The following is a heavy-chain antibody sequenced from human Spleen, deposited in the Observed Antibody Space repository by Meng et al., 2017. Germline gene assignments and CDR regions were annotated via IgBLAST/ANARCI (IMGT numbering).Heavy chain of an antibody. V-gene: IGHV7-4-1*02. CDR1: GYTFTDYA. CDR2: INTNTGNP. CDR3: ARGKRRSGWDLLHGIYSHALDV. J-gene: IGHJ6*02. Sequence: ASVKVSCKASGYTFTDYALNWVRQATGQGLEWMGWINTNTGNPTYAHGFTGRFVFSLDTSVSTAYLQISGLKAEDTALYYCARGKRRSGWDLLHGIYSHALDVWGQGTTVTVSS. D-gene: IGHD1-26*01.